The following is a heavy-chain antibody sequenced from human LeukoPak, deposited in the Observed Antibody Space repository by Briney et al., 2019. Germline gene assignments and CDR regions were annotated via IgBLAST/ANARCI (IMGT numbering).Heavy chain of an antibody. J-gene: IGHJ4*02. D-gene: IGHD2-15*01. Sequence: SETLSLTCTVSDASISSGDYYWSWIRQPPGKGLDWIGYIFYSGTTYYNPSLKSRVTIAIDTSKNQFSLRVSSVTAADTAVYYCAGVGRVIRGSSDWGQGILVTVSS. CDR2: IFYSGTT. V-gene: IGHV4-30-4*01. CDR3: AGVGRVIRGSSD. CDR1: DASISSGDYY.